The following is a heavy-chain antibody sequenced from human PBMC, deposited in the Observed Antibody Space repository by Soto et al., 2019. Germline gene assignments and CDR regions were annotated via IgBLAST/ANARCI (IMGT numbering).Heavy chain of an antibody. CDR2: INDDGSTT. CDR1: GFTFRTSW. V-gene: IGHV3-74*03. J-gene: IGHJ4*02. CDR3: ARGYYGPEY. Sequence: EVQLVESGGGLVQPGGSLRLSCAASGFTFRTSWMYWVRQAPGKGLVWVSRINDDGSTTTYADSVKGRFTISRDNAKNTLFMQMDSLRAEDTGVYYCARGYYGPEYWGQGTLVTVSS. D-gene: IGHD3-10*01.